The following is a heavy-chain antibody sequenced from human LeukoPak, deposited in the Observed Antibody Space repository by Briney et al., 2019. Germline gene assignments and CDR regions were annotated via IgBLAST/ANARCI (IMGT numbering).Heavy chain of an antibody. J-gene: IGHJ4*02. CDR2: ISSSSSSYI. D-gene: IGHD6-13*01. V-gene: IGHV3-21*01. CDR3: ARDGGLIAAAEDYDY. CDR1: GFTFSSYS. Sequence: GGSLRLSCAASGFTFSSYSMNWVRQAPGKGLEWVSSISSSSSSYIYYADSVKGRFTISRDNAKNSLYLQMNSLRAEDTAVYYCARDGGLIAAAEDYDYWGQGTLVTVSS.